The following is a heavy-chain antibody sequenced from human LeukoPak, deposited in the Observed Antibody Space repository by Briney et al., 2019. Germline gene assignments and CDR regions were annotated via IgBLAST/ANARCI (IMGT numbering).Heavy chain of an antibody. CDR2: IYSNGIT. CDR3: ARQLKMSTTRGAAFEI. D-gene: IGHD5-24*01. J-gene: IGHJ3*02. V-gene: IGHV4-59*08. CDR1: GGSLNNYY. Sequence: PSETLSLTRTVSGGSLNNYYWSWIRQPPAEGLEWIGYIYSNGITNYNPSLESRVTIAIDTSKNQFSLKLNSMTVADTAVYYCARQLKMSTTRGAAFEIWGQGTMVTVSS.